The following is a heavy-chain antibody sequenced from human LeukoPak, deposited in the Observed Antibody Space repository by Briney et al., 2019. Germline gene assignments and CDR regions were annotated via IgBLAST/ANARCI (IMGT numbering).Heavy chain of an antibody. Sequence: GASVKVSCKASGYTFTGYYMHWVRQAPGQGLEWMGWINPNSGGTNYAQKFQGRVTMTTDTSISTAYMELSRLRSDDTAVYYCARGGQQPGRGYYYYYMDVWGKGTTVTVSS. CDR2: INPNSGGT. CDR3: ARGGQQPGRGYYYYYMDV. J-gene: IGHJ6*03. CDR1: GYTFTGYY. V-gene: IGHV1-2*02. D-gene: IGHD6-13*01.